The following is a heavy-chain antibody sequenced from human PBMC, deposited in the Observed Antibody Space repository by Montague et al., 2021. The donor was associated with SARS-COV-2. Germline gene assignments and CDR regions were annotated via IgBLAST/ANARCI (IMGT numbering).Heavy chain of an antibody. CDR2: ISSSGSTI. Sequence: SLRLSCAASGFTFSSYEMNWVRQAPGEGLEWVSYISSSGSTIYYADSVKGGFTISRDNAKNSLYLQMNSLRAEDTAVYYCARDQLKAQWPYYYYYMDVWGKGTTVTVSS. J-gene: IGHJ6*03. D-gene: IGHD2-8*01. CDR3: ARDQLKAQWPYYYYYMDV. V-gene: IGHV3-48*03. CDR1: GFTFSSYE.